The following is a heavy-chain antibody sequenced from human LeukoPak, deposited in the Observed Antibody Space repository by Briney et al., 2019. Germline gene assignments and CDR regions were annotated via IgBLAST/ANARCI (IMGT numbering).Heavy chain of an antibody. CDR3: AKELRYSSSWVFDY. CDR2: IWYDGSNK. J-gene: IGHJ4*02. D-gene: IGHD6-13*01. V-gene: IGHV3-33*06. CDR1: GFTFSSYG. Sequence: PGGSLRLSCAASGFTFSSYGMHWVRQAPGKGLEGVAVIWYDGSNKYYADSVKGRFTISRDNSKNTLYLQMNSLRAEDTAVYYCAKELRYSSSWVFDYRGQVTLVTVSS.